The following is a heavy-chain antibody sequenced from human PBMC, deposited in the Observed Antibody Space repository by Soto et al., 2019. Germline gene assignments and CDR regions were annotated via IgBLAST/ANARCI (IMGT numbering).Heavy chain of an antibody. CDR3: AGHGGRVRGYDIGLGPSPIMYFDY. Sequence: QLQLQESGPGLVKPSETLSLTCTVSGGSISSSSYYWGWIRQPPGKGREWIGSIYYSGSTYYNPSLKSRVTISVDTSKNQFPLKLSSVTAPDTAVYYCAGHGGRVRGYDIGLGPSPIMYFDYWGQGTLVTVSS. D-gene: IGHD5-12*01. CDR1: GGSISSSSYY. CDR2: IYYSGST. V-gene: IGHV4-39*01. J-gene: IGHJ4*02.